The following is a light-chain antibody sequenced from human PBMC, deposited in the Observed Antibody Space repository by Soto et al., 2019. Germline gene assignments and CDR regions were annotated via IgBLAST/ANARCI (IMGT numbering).Light chain of an antibody. V-gene: IGKV3-20*01. CDR2: GAT. CDR3: QQFGDSLT. J-gene: IGKJ3*01. Sequence: EIVLTQSPGTVSLSRGERATLSCRASQSVSSTYLVWYQQKPGQAPRLLIYGATSRASGIPDRFSGSGSGTDFTLTISRLEPEDFAVYYCQQFGDSLTVGPGTKVDIK. CDR1: QSVSSTY.